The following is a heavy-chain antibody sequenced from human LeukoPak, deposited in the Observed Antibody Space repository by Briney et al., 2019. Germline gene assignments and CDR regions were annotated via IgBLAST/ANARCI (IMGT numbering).Heavy chain of an antibody. CDR3: AKAVGAYRGFFDY. CDR2: ITTSGDTT. D-gene: IGHD1-26*01. J-gene: IGHJ4*02. CDR1: GFTFSSYA. Sequence: PGGSLRLSCAASGFTFSSYAMSWVRQAPGGGLEWVSSITTSGDTTYCADSVKGRFTISRDNSKNTLYLRLNSLRAEDTAIFYCAKAVGAYRGFFDYWGQGTLVTVSS. V-gene: IGHV3-23*01.